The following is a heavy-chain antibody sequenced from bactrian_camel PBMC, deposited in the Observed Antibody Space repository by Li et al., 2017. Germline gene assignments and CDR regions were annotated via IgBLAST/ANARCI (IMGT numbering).Heavy chain of an antibody. CDR2: FTTRARST. D-gene: IGHD2*01. J-gene: IGHJ4*01. CDR3: AAADYSSYPICDIEASEYNF. CDR1: GYSGGFVC. Sequence: VQLVESGGGAVQAGGSLTLSCAAYGYSGGFVCMAWFRQPPGKEREGVASFTTRARSTDYADFVKARFTISQDSARNTLYLQMNDLKPGDTAMYYCAAADYSSYPICDIEASEYNFWGQGTQVTVS. V-gene: IGHV3S1*01.